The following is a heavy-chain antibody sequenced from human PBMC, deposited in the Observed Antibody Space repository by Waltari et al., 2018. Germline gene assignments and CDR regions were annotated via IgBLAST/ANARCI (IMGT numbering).Heavy chain of an antibody. Sequence: QVQLVESGGGVVQPGRSLRLSCAASGFTFSRYAMHWLRQAPGKGLEWVAVISYDGSNKYYADSVKGRFTISRDNSKNTLYLQMNSLRAEDTAVYYCARDLQPYYYYYGMDVWGQGTTVTVSS. CDR1: GFTFSRYA. V-gene: IGHV3-30*01. J-gene: IGHJ6*02. D-gene: IGHD4-4*01. CDR2: ISYDGSNK. CDR3: ARDLQPYYYYYGMDV.